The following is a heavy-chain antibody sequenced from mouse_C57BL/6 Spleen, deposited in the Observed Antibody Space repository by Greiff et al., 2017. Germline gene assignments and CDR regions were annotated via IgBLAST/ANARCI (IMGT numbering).Heavy chain of an antibody. D-gene: IGHD2-5*01. J-gene: IGHJ3*01. CDR2: ISDGGSYT. CDR3: ARDYSNYGFAY. CDR1: GFTFSSYA. Sequence: EVHLVESGGGLVKPGGSLKLSCAASGFTFSSYAMSWVRQTPEKRLEWVATISDGGSYTYYPDNVKGRFTISRDNAKNNLYLQMSHLKSEDTAVYYCARDYSNYGFAYWGQGTLVTVSA. V-gene: IGHV5-4*01.